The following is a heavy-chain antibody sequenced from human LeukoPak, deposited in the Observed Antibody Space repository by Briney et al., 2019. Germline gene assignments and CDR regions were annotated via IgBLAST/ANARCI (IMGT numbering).Heavy chain of an antibody. D-gene: IGHD5-18*01. J-gene: IGHJ6*02. CDR2: IIPILGIA. CDR1: GYTFTSYY. CDR3: ARDRGYSYGYDYYYGMDV. Sequence: ASVKVSCKASGYTFTSYYMHWVRQAPGQGLEWMGRIIPILGIANYAQKFQGRVTITADKSTSTAYMELSSLRSEDTAVYYCARDRGYSYGYDYYYGMDVWGQGTTVTVSS. V-gene: IGHV1-69*04.